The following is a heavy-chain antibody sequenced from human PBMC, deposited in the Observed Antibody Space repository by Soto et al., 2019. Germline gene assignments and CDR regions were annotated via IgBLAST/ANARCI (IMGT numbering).Heavy chain of an antibody. CDR1: GDSISSSY. CDR3: ARGADWFDS. V-gene: IGHV4-59*01. Sequence: SETLSLTCTVSGDSISSSYWSWIRQPPGKGLEWIGYMSYSGSSKYNPSLKSRVTISADTSKKQFSLKLTSVTAADTAVYYCARGADWFDSWGQGTLVTVPS. CDR2: MSYSGSS. J-gene: IGHJ5*01.